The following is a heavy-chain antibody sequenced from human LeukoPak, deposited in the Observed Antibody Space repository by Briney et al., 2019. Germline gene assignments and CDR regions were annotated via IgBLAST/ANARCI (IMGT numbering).Heavy chain of an antibody. J-gene: IGHJ2*01. CDR1: GGSFSGYY. CDR3: ARGYLVAWYWYFDL. CDR2: INHSGST. V-gene: IGHV4-34*01. Sequence: SETLSLTCAVYGGSFSGYYWSWIRQPPGKGLEWIGEINHSGSTNYNPSLKSRVTISVDTSKNQFSLKLSSVTAADTAVYYCARGYLVAWYWYFDLWGRGTLVTVSS.